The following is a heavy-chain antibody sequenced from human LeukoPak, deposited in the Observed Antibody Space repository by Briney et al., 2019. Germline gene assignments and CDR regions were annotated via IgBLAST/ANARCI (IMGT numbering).Heavy chain of an antibody. CDR1: GASISRGTYY. V-gene: IGHV4-61*02. CDR3: ARGSLTVDP. Sequence: PSETLSLTCSVSGASISRGTYYWSWIRQPAGKGLEWIGRVSSSGSTNYNPSLNSRVTISLDTSKNQFSLNLNSVTAADTAVYFCARGSLTVDPWGQGNLVTVSS. CDR2: VSSSGST. J-gene: IGHJ5*02.